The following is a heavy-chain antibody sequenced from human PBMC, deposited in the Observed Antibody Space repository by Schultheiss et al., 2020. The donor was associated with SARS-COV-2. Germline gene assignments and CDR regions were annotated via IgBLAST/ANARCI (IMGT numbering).Heavy chain of an antibody. CDR2: INHSGST. CDR1: GGSISSYY. D-gene: IGHD5-12*01. Sequence: SETLSLTCTVSGGSISSYYWSWIRQHPGKGLEWIGEINHSGSTNYNPSLKSRVTISVDKSKNQFSLKLSSVTAAETAVYYCARVGGFPLGAFDIWGQGTMVTVSS. CDR3: ARVGGFPLGAFDI. V-gene: IGHV4-34*01. J-gene: IGHJ3*02.